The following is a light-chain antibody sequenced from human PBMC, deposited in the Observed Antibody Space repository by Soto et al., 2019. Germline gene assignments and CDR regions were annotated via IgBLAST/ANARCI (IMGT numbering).Light chain of an antibody. CDR2: EAS. V-gene: IGKV3-11*01. CDR1: QSLRRS. J-gene: IGKJ4*01. Sequence: EIALRQPVVALSLYQEERATRSFGASQSLRRSLAWYLEKPGQAPRLLIYEASNRATGITARFSGSGSGTDFTLTISSLGPEDFALYYCQQRGNWPPFGGATK. CDR3: QQRGNWPP.